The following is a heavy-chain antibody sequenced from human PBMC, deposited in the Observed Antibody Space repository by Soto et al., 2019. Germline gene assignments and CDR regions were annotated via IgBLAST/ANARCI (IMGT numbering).Heavy chain of an antibody. CDR3: ARDLWGYCGTDCYPLDV. CDR1: GGSITSSY. J-gene: IGHJ6*02. V-gene: IGHV4-59*01. D-gene: IGHD2-21*02. CDR2: IYDSGNT. Sequence: SETLSLTCFVSGGSITSSYWIWIRQPPGKGLEWIGYIYDSGNTNYNPSLKSRVTISVDTSKNQFSLKLNSVTAADTAVYYCARDLWGYCGTDCYPLDVWGQGTTVTVSS.